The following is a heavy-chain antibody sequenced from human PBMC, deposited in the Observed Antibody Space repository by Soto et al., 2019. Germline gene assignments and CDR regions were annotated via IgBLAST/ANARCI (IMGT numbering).Heavy chain of an antibody. Sequence: PGGSLRLSCAASGFTFSSYAMTWVRQAPGKGLEWVSAISGSGDTTYYADSVKGRFTISRDNSKNTLYLQMNSLKAEDTAVYYCAKDQVGTFPDYFDCWGQGTLVTVSS. J-gene: IGHJ4*02. CDR1: GFTFSSYA. CDR3: AKDQVGTFPDYFDC. V-gene: IGHV3-23*01. CDR2: ISGSGDTT.